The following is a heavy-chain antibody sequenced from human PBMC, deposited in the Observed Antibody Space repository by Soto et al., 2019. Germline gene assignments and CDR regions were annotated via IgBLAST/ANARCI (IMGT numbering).Heavy chain of an antibody. Sequence: GGSLRLSCAASGFTFSSYAMKWVRQAPGKGLEWVSLIGESGTPTYYADTVKGRFTISRDNSGNTLFLEMYSLRAEDTAVYYCARYIPGVRYYGMDVWGQGTTVTVS. CDR2: IGESGTPT. J-gene: IGHJ6*02. V-gene: IGHV3-23*01. D-gene: IGHD2-2*01. CDR1: GFTFSSYA. CDR3: ARYIPGVRYYGMDV.